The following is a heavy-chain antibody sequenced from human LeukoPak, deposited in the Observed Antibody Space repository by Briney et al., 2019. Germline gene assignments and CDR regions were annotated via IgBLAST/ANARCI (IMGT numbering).Heavy chain of an antibody. Sequence: SETLSLTCTVSDGSISSYYWSWIRQPPGKGLEWIGYIYYSGSTNYNPSLKSRVTISVDTSKNQFSLKLSSVTAADTAVYYCANYDSSGYDAFDIWGQGTMVTVSS. J-gene: IGHJ3*02. V-gene: IGHV4-59*08. CDR3: ANYDSSGYDAFDI. D-gene: IGHD3-22*01. CDR2: IYYSGST. CDR1: DGSISSYY.